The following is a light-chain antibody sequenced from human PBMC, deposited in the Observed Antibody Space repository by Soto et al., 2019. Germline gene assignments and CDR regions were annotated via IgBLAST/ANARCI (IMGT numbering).Light chain of an antibody. CDR3: QQYDRSPL. CDR2: GAS. J-gene: IGKJ4*01. CDR1: QSVSNSH. V-gene: IGKV3-20*01. Sequence: EIVLTQSPGALSLSPGERATLSCRASQSVSNSHSAWYQQKPGQAPRLLIYGASNRATGVSVRFSGSGSGTDFTLTTTRLEPEDSAVYYCQQYDRSPLFGGGTKVEI.